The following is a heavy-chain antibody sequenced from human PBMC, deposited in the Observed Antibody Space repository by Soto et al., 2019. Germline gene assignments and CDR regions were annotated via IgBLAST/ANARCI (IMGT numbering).Heavy chain of an antibody. Sequence: QVHLVQSAAEVKKPGASVKVSCKASGYTFIRYGITWVRQAPGQGLEWLGWISPYNDYTIYAQKHQGRVTLTTVTSTRTVHMEVRGLKSDDTAVYYCARGGYYDNSWGKLSHYGLDVWGQGTSVTVSS. J-gene: IGHJ6*02. CDR2: ISPYNDYT. V-gene: IGHV1-18*01. CDR1: GYTFIRYG. CDR3: ARGGYYDNSWGKLSHYGLDV. D-gene: IGHD3-16*01.